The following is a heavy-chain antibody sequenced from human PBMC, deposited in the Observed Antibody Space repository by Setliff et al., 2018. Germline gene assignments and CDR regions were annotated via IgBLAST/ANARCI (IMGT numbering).Heavy chain of an antibody. CDR3: ARKGTGTPQTNNWFDP. V-gene: IGHV4-4*07. CDR2: IYIGGSA. J-gene: IGHJ5*02. CDR1: GGSISSYY. Sequence: PSETLSLTCTVSGGSISSYYWSWIRQPAGKGLEWIGHIYIGGSANYNPSLKSRVTMSIDTSKNQFSLKLSSVTTADTAVYYCARKGTGTPQTNNWFDPWGQGTLVTVS. D-gene: IGHD1-1*01.